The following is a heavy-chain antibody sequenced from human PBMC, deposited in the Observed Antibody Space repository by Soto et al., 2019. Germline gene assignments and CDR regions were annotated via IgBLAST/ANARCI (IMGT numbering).Heavy chain of an antibody. D-gene: IGHD6-13*01. CDR3: ARHPERIAEIGWFDP. Sequence: EVQLVESGGGLVQPGGSLRLSCAASGFTFSSYSMNWCSQAPGKGLEWVSYISSSSSTIYYADSVKGRFTISRDNAKNSLYLQMNSLRAEDTAVYYCARHPERIAEIGWFDPWGQGTLVTVSS. CDR1: GFTFSSYS. V-gene: IGHV3-48*01. J-gene: IGHJ5*02. CDR2: ISSSSSTI.